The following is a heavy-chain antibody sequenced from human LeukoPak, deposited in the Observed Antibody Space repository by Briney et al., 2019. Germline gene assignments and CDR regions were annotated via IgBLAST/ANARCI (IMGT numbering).Heavy chain of an antibody. V-gene: IGHV1-8*01. J-gene: IGHJ4*02. D-gene: IGHD3-10*01. CDR3: ARGLPLWFGELSL. CDR1: GYTFTSYD. Sequence: ASVKVSCKASGYTFTSYDINWVRQAPGQGLEWMGWMNPNSGNTGYAQKFQGRVTMTRNTSISTAYMELSSLRSEDTAVYYCARGLPLWFGELSLWGQGTLVTFSS. CDR2: MNPNSGNT.